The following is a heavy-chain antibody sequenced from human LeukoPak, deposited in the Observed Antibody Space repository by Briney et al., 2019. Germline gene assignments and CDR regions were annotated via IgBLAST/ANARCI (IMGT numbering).Heavy chain of an antibody. CDR3: VREARGYHYTYFDY. V-gene: IGHV3-13*01. D-gene: IGHD5-18*01. CDR2: VSSGFHA. J-gene: IGHJ4*02. Sequence: GGSLRLCCTASGFTLGSHDMHWVRQIPGQGLEWVAAVSSGFHAFFADSVQGRFTVSREDARNSLYLQMNSLRAGDTAVYYCVREARGYHYTYFDYWGQGTLVTVSS. CDR1: GFTLGSHD.